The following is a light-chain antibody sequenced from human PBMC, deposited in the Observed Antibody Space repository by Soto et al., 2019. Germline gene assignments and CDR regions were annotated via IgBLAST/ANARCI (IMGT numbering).Light chain of an antibody. CDR2: AAS. CDR1: QGISNX. J-gene: IGKJ3*01. CDR3: QKYNSAPFT. V-gene: IGKV1-27*01. Sequence: DIQMTQSPSSLSASVGDRVTITCRASQGISNXLAWYQQKPGKVPKLLIYAASTLQSGVPSRFSGSGSGTXXXXXXXXLXPEDVATXYCQKYNSAPFTFGPGTKVDIK.